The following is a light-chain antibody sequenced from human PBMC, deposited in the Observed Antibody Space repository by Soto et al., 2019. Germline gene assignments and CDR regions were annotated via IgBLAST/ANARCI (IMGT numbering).Light chain of an antibody. CDR2: GAS. Sequence: EIVLTQSPGTLSLSPGERATLSCRASQSVSSSYLAWYQQKPGQAPRLLIYGASSRATGIPDRVSGSGSGTDFTLTISRLEPEDFAVYSCQQYGSSLLTFGGGTKVEIK. CDR3: QQYGSSLLT. J-gene: IGKJ4*01. CDR1: QSVSSSY. V-gene: IGKV3-20*01.